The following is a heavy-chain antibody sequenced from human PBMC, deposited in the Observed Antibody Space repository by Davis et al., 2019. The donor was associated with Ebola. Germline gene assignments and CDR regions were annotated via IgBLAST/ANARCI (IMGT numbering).Heavy chain of an antibody. CDR2: IIPIFGTA. CDR3: ARGIAYWDAFDI. Sequence: SVKVSCKASGGTFSSYAISWVRQAPGQGLEWMGGIIPIFGTANYAQKFQGRVTITADESTSTAYMELSSLRSEDTAVYYCARGIAYWDAFDIWGQGTMVTVSS. CDR1: GGTFSSYA. V-gene: IGHV1-69*13. J-gene: IGHJ3*02. D-gene: IGHD2-15*01.